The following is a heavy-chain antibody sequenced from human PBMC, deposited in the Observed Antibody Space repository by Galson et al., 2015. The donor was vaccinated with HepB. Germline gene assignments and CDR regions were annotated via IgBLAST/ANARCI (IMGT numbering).Heavy chain of an antibody. D-gene: IGHD5-12*01. CDR2: ISYDGSDQ. J-gene: IGHJ4*02. V-gene: IGHV3-30*04. CDR3: ARTRSRGGYVLDY. CDR1: GFPFSDYA. Sequence: SLRLSCAASGFPFSDYAIHWVRQAPGKGLEWVAAISYDGSDQYYADSVRGRFTVSRDNSENTLYLQMNSLRAEDTAVYYCARTRSRGGYVLDYWGQGTLVTVSS.